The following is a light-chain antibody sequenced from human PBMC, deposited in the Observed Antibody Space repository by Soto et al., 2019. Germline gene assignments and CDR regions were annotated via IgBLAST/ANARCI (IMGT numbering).Light chain of an antibody. V-gene: IGKV1-12*01. CDR3: QQADTFPIT. CDR1: QGISSW. CDR2: AAS. Sequence: DILMTQSTSSVSASVGDRITITCQASQGISSWLARYQQKPGKAPNLLIYAASSLKSGVPSRFSGSGSVTDFTLTISSLQPEDFATYYGQQADTFPITFGGGTKVEIK. J-gene: IGKJ4*01.